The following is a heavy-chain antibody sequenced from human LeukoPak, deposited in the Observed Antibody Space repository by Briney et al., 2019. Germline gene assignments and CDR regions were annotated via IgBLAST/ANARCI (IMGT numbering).Heavy chain of an antibody. J-gene: IGHJ5*02. CDR2: FDPEDGET. CDR1: GYTLTELS. Sequence: ASVKVSCKVSGYTLTELSMHWVRQAPGKGLEWMGGFDPEDGETIYAQKFQGRVTMTEDTSTDTAYMELSSLRSEDTAVYYCATSTPYQGGSSGGWFDPWGQRTLVTVSS. CDR3: ATSTPYQGGSSGGWFDP. V-gene: IGHV1-24*01. D-gene: IGHD1-26*01.